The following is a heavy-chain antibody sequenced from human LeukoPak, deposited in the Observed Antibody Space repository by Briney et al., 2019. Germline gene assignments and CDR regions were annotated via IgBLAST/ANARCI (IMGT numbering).Heavy chain of an antibody. Sequence: PGGSLRLSCAASGFTFSDYYMSWIRQAPGKGLEWVSYISSSGSTIYYADSVKGRFTISRDNAKNSLYLQMNSLRAEDTAVYYCVMNYYDSSGYSYWGQGTLVTVSS. CDR2: ISSSGSTI. CDR3: VMNYYDSSGYSY. CDR1: GFTFSDYY. D-gene: IGHD3-22*01. J-gene: IGHJ4*02. V-gene: IGHV3-11*01.